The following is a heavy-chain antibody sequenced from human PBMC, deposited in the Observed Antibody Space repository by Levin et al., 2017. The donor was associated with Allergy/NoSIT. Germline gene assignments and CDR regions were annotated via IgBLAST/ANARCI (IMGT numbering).Heavy chain of an antibody. V-gene: IGHV4-59*01. CDR3: ARAWATVVTEYYFDY. CDR1: GGSISSYY. D-gene: IGHD4-23*01. CDR2: IYYSGST. J-gene: IGHJ4*02. Sequence: TTSETLSLTCTVSGGSISSYYWSWIRQPPGKGLEWIGYIYYSGSTNYNPSLKSRVTISVDTSKNQFSLKLSSVTAADTAVYYCARAWATVVTEYYFDYWGQGTLVTVSS.